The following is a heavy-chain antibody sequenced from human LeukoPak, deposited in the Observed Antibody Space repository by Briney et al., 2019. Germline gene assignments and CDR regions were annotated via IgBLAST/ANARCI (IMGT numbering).Heavy chain of an antibody. V-gene: IGHV4-59*08. D-gene: IGHD3-22*01. J-gene: IGHJ4*02. Sequence: SETLSLTCTVSGGSISSYYWSWIRQPPGKGLEWIGYIYCSGSTNYNPSLKSRVTISVDTSKNQFSLKLSSVTAADTAVYYCARHPQLDSSGYYYSVPYYFDYWGQGTLVTVSS. CDR3: ARHPQLDSSGYYYSVPYYFDY. CDR1: GGSISSYY. CDR2: IYCSGST.